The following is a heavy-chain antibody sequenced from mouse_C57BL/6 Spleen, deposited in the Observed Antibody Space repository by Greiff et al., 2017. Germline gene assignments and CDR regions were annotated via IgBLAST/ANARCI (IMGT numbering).Heavy chain of an antibody. J-gene: IGHJ2*01. Sequence: EVQLVESVAELVRPGASVKLSCTASGFNIKNTYMHWVKQRPEQGLEWIGRIDPANGNTKYAPKFQGKATITADTSSNTAYLQLSSLTSEDTAIYYCARTDYSNYVGFFFDYWGQGTTLTVSS. CDR1: GFNIKNTY. CDR2: IDPANGNT. V-gene: IGHV14-3*01. D-gene: IGHD2-5*01. CDR3: ARTDYSNYVGFFFDY.